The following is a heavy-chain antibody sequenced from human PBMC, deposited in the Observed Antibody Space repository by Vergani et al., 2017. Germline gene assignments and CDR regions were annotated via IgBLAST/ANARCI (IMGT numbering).Heavy chain of an antibody. CDR2: IYYSGST. CDR3: ARLRGYSGTTWGVVAGFYYYYYGMDV. CDR1: GGSISSYY. Sequence: QVQLQESGPGLVKPSETLSLTCTVSGGSISSYYWSWIRQPPGKGLEWIGYIYYSGSTNYNPSLKSRVTISVDTSKNQFSLKLSSVTAADTAVYYCARLRGYSGTTWGVVAGFYYYYYGMDVWGQGTTVTVSS. V-gene: IGHV4-59*01. D-gene: IGHD5-12*01. J-gene: IGHJ6*02.